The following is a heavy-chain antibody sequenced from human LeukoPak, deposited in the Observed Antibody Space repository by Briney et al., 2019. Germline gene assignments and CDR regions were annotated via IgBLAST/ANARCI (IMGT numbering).Heavy chain of an antibody. CDR3: ARDAGGAWPFDY. D-gene: IGHD4-17*01. CDR2: ISPTGEGT. Sequence: GGSLRLSCAASGFAFSNTGMTWVRQAPGRGLEWVSTISPTGEGTHYADSVKGRFTISRDNSKNTLPLEMNSLRADDTATYYCARDAGGAWPFDYWGQGTRVIVSS. J-gene: IGHJ4*02. CDR1: GFAFSNTG. V-gene: IGHV3-23*01.